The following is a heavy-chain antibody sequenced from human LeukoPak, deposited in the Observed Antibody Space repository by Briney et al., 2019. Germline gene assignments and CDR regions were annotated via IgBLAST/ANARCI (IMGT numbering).Heavy chain of an antibody. D-gene: IGHD6-19*01. CDR2: INPNSGGT. Sequence: ASVKVSCKASGYTFTGYYIHWVRQAPGQGLEWMGRINPNSGGTNYAQKFQGRVTMTRDTSISTAYMELSRLRSDDTAVYYCATSSIAVAGTEGSDYWGRGTLVTVSS. CDR3: ATSSIAVAGTEGSDY. CDR1: GYTFTGYY. J-gene: IGHJ4*02. V-gene: IGHV1-2*06.